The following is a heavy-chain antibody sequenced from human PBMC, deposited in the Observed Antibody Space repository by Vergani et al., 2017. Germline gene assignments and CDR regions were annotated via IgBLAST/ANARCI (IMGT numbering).Heavy chain of an antibody. CDR1: GYTFTSYA. CDR2: SNTNTGHP. CDR3: ARGRCSSTSCYAGWWFYP. Sequence: QVPLVQSGSELKKPGASVKVSCKASGYTFTSYAMNWVRQAPGQGLEWMGWSNTNTGHPTSAQGFTGRFVFSLDTSVSTAYLQISSLKAEDTAVYYCARGRCSSTSCYAGWWFYPWGQGTLVTVSS. V-gene: IGHV7-4-1*02. D-gene: IGHD2-2*01. J-gene: IGHJ5*02.